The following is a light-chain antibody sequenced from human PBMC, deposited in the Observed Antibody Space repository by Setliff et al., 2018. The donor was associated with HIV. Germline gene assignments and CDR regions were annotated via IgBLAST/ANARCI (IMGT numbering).Light chain of an antibody. Sequence: QSVLTQPASVSGSPGQSITISCTGTTSDVGGYNYVSWYQQHPGKAPKLIIYEVKNRPSGVSDRFSGSKSGNTASLIISGLQAEDDADYYCCSHTRTLNPFVFGTGTKVTVL. CDR2: EVK. CDR1: TSDVGGYNY. CDR3: CSHTRTLNPFV. J-gene: IGLJ1*01. V-gene: IGLV2-14*01.